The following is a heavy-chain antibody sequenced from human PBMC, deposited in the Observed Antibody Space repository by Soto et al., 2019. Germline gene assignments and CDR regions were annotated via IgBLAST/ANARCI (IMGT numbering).Heavy chain of an antibody. CDR3: ARTPYCSGGSCYRVPTGYYYYMDV. CDR1: GGSISSSSYY. D-gene: IGHD2-15*01. CDR2: IYYSGST. J-gene: IGHJ6*03. Sequence: PSETLSLTCXVSGGSISSSSYYWGWIRQPPGKGLEWIGSIYYSGSTYYNPSLKSRVTISVDTSKNQFSLKLSSVTAADTAVYYCARTPYCSGGSCYRVPTGYYYYMDVWGKGTTVTVSS. V-gene: IGHV4-39*01.